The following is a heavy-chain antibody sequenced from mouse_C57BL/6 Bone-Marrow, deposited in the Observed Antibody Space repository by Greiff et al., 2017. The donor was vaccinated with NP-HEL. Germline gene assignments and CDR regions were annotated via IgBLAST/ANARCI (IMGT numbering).Heavy chain of an antibody. CDR2: IDPSDSYT. V-gene: IGHV1-59*01. J-gene: IGHJ3*01. CDR3: GIYYGRD. Sequence: QVQLQQPGAELVRPGTSVKLSCKASGYTFTSYWMHWVKQRPGQGLEWIGVIDPSDSYTNYNQKFKGKATLTVDTSSSTAYMQLSSLTSEDSAVYYCGIYYGRDWGQGTLVTVSA. D-gene: IGHD2-1*01. CDR1: GYTFTSYW.